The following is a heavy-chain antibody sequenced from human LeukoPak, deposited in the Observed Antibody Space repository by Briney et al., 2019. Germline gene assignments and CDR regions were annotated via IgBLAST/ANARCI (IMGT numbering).Heavy chain of an antibody. Sequence: PGGSLRLSCAASGFISSSYGMSWVRQAPGKGLEWVSAISGSGGSTYYADSVKGRFTISRDNSKNTLYLQMNSLRAEDTAVYYCARGGGAAAGTPKMYYYYYYYMDVWGKGTTVTISS. CDR1: GFISSSYG. CDR3: ARGGGAAAGTPKMYYYYYYYMDV. J-gene: IGHJ6*03. D-gene: IGHD6-13*01. CDR2: ISGSGGST. V-gene: IGHV3-23*01.